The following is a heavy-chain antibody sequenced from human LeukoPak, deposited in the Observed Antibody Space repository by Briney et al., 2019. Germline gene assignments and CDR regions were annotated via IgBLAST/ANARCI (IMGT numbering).Heavy chain of an antibody. CDR2: VFHTGRT. J-gene: IGHJ5*02. V-gene: IGHV4-39*07. Sequence: PSETLSLTCTVSGGSISRSNHYWGWIRQPPGKGPEWIGSVFHTGRTYYNVSLHSRLTISVDTSKNQFSLKMTSVTAADTAVYFCARGRRDYGNFVWYDPWGQGILVTVSS. D-gene: IGHD4-11*01. CDR3: ARGRRDYGNFVWYDP. CDR1: GGSISRSNHY.